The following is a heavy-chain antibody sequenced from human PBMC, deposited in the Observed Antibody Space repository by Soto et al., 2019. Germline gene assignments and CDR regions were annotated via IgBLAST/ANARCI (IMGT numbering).Heavy chain of an antibody. J-gene: IGHJ4*02. D-gene: IGHD3-10*01. V-gene: IGHV1-3*01. CDR2: INAGNGNT. CDR1: GYTFTSYA. Sequence: ASVKVSCKASGYTFTSYAMHWVRQAPGQRLEWMGWINAGNGNTKYSQKFQGRVTITRDTSASTAYMELSSLGSEDTAVYYCAREVSVEWFGELGGMDYWGQGTLVTVSS. CDR3: AREVSVEWFGELGGMDY.